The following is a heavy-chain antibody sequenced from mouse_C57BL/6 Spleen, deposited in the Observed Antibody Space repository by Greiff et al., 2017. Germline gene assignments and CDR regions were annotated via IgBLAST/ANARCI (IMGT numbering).Heavy chain of an antibody. J-gene: IGHJ1*03. CDR3: ARKVVTTTYWYFDV. D-gene: IGHD2-2*01. V-gene: IGHV1-82*01. CDR2: IYPGDGDT. Sequence: QVQLKQSGPELVKPGASVKISCKASGYAFSSSWMNWVKQRPGKGLEWIGRIYPGDGDTNYNGKFNGKATLTADKSSSTAYMQLSSLTSEDSAVYFCARKVVTTTYWYFDVWGTGTTVTVSS. CDR1: GYAFSSSW.